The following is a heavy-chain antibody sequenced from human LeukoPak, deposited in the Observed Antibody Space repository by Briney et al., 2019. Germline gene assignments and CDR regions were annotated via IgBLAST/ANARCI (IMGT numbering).Heavy chain of an antibody. CDR1: GFTFSDYS. Sequence: GGSLRLSCEASGFTFSDYSLNWVRQAPGKGLEWVSYIGGRTSTIKYADSVRGQFTVSRDNAKNSLYLQMTSLRAEDTAVYYCARGEGAVTTVYWGQGTLVTVSS. D-gene: IGHD4-17*01. CDR2: IGGRTSTI. J-gene: IGHJ4*02. CDR3: ARGEGAVTTVY. V-gene: IGHV3-48*01.